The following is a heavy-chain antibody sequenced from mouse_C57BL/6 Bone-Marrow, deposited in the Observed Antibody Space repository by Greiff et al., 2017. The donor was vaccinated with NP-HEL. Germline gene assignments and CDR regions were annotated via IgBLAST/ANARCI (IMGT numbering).Heavy chain of an antibody. Sequence: VQLQQSGPELVKPGASVKISCKASGYAFSSSWMNWVKQRPGKGLEWIGRIYPGDGDTNYNGKFKGKATLTADKSSSTAYMQLSSLTSEDSAVYFCARGEDTTIPTFYYFDYWGQGTTLTVPS. J-gene: IGHJ2*01. CDR1: GYAFSSSW. CDR2: IYPGDGDT. V-gene: IGHV1-82*01. CDR3: ARGEDTTIPTFYYFDY. D-gene: IGHD1-1*01.